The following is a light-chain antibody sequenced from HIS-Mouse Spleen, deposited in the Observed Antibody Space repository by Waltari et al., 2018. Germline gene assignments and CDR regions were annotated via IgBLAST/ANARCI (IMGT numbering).Light chain of an antibody. V-gene: IGKV3-11*01. CDR1: QSVSSY. CDR3: QQRSNWPPN. Sequence: EIVLTQSPATLSLSPGERATLSCRASQSVSSYLAWYQQKPGQAPRLLIYDASNGATGIPARFSGSGSGTDFTLTISSLEPEDFAVYYCQQRSNWPPNFGPGTKVDIK. CDR2: DAS. J-gene: IGKJ3*01.